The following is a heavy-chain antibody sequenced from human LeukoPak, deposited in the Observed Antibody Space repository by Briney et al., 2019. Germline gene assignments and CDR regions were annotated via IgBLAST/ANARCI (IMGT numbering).Heavy chain of an antibody. CDR1: GFTFSGYA. CDR3: AKLSPLLFCSWISCYASDY. V-gene: IGHV3-23*01. CDR2: ISGSGGST. Sequence: GGCLRLSCAASGFTFSGYALSWVRQAPGKGLEWVSAISGSGGSTYYADSVKVRFTISRDNSKTTLYLQMNSLRAQDSAVEYCAKLSPLLFCSWISCYASDYCGRGTLVPVSS. D-gene: IGHD2-2*01. J-gene: IGHJ4*02.